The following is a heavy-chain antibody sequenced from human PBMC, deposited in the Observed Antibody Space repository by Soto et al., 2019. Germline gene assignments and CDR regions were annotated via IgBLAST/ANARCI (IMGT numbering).Heavy chain of an antibody. J-gene: IGHJ4*02. CDR3: ATTLLRYFDWLSV. V-gene: IGHV1-24*01. D-gene: IGHD3-9*01. CDR1: GYTLTELS. CDR2: FDPEDGET. Sequence: ASVKVSCKVSGYTLTELSMHWVRQAPVKGLEWMGGFDPEDGETIYAQKFQGRVTMTEDTSTDTAYMELSSLRSEDTAVYYCATTLLRYFDWLSVWGQGTLVTVSS.